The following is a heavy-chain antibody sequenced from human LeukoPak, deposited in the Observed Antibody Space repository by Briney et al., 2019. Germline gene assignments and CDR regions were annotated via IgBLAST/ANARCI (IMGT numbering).Heavy chain of an antibody. CDR2: IIPILGIA. J-gene: IGHJ5*02. D-gene: IGHD3-3*01. V-gene: IGHV1-69*04. Sequence: SVKVSCKASGGTFSSYAISWVRQAPGQGLEWMGRIIPILGIANYAQKFQGRVTITADKSTSTAYMELSSLRSEDTAMYYCAREVYYDFWSGYSEGANWFDPWGQGTLVTVSS. CDR3: AREVYYDFWSGYSEGANWFDP. CDR1: GGTFSSYA.